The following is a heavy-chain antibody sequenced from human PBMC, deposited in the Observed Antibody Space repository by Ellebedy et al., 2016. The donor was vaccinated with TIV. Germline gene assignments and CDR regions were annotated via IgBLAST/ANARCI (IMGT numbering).Heavy chain of an antibody. CDR3: ARLRYFGSGSYSDY. Sequence: DSVRGRFTISRDTSKNTLYLQMKSLRVEDTAIYYCARLRYFGSGSYSDYWGQGTLVTVSS. D-gene: IGHD3-10*01. V-gene: IGHV3-30*01. J-gene: IGHJ4*02.